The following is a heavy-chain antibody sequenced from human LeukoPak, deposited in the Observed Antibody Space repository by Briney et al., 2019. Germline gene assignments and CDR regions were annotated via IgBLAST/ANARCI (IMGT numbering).Heavy chain of an antibody. CDR1: GGSISSGSDY. CDR3: ARVGYYSYAFDI. Sequence: SQALSRTFTVSGGSISSGSDYLDWIPQPAGNVPQLSGRIDISWSTNYNPSLKSRVTISVDTSKYQFSLKLSSVPAADTAVYYCARVGYYSYAFDIWGQGTMVTVSS. J-gene: IGHJ3*02. D-gene: IGHD2-21*01. CDR2: IDISWST. V-gene: IGHV4-61*02.